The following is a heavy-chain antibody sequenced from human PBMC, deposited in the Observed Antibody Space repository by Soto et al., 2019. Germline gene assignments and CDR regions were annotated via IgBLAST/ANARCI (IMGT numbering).Heavy chain of an antibody. CDR3: TSILRHDSSY. V-gene: IGHV3-73*02. CDR1: GFTFSGSA. Sequence: EVQLVESGGGLVQPGGSLKLSCAASGFTFSGSAMHWVRQASGKGLEWVGRIRSKANSYATAYAASVKGRFTISRDDSKNTAYLQMNSLKTEDTAVYYCTSILRHDSSYWGQGTLVTVSS. CDR2: IRSKANSYAT. D-gene: IGHD2-21*01. J-gene: IGHJ4*02.